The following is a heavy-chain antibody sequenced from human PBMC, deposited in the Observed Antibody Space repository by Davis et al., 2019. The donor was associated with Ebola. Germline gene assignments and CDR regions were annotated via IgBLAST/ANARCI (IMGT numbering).Heavy chain of an antibody. V-gene: IGHV4-59*01. D-gene: IGHD3-22*01. J-gene: IGHJ4*02. CDR1: GGSINNYY. Sequence: SETLSLTCTVSGGSINNYYWSWIRQPPGKGLEWLGYIYYSGSTKYNPSLKSRVTISVDTSKNQFSLKLSSVTAADTAVYYCARVHSSGPKFDYWGQGTLVTVSS. CDR3: ARVHSSGPKFDY. CDR2: IYYSGST.